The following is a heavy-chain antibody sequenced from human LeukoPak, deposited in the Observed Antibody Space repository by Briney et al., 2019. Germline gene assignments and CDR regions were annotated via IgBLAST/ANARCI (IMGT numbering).Heavy chain of an antibody. CDR1: GVSFSGYY. D-gene: IGHD3-10*01. V-gene: IGHV4-34*01. CDR3: ARTPYWFGESRGWFDP. CDR2: INHSGST. Sequence: KSSETLSLTCAVYGVSFSGYYWSWIRQPPGKGLEWIGEINHSGSTNYNPSLKSRVTISVDTSKNQFSLKLSSVTAADTAVYYCARTPYWFGESRGWFDPWGQGTLVTVSS. J-gene: IGHJ5*02.